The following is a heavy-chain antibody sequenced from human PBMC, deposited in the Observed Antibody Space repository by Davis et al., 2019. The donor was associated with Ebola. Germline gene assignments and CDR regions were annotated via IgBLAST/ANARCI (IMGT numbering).Heavy chain of an antibody. D-gene: IGHD6-25*01. J-gene: IGHJ6*04. V-gene: IGHV3-74*01. CDR2: IDFHGSGT. Sequence: PGGSLRLSCAASGFTFSSHWMQWVRQAPGKGLVWVSSIDFHGSGTTYTDSVKGRFTVSRDNAKNTLYLQMNSLRGEDTAVYYCAKAAAYGMDVWGKGTTVSVSS. CDR1: GFTFSSHW. CDR3: AKAAAYGMDV.